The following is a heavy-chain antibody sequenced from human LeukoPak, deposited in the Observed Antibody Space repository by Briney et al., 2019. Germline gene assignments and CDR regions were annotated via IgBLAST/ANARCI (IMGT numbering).Heavy chain of an antibody. CDR1: GGTFSSYA. J-gene: IGHJ3*02. V-gene: IGHV1-69*05. CDR2: IIPIFGTA. Sequence: GASVKVSCKASGGTFSSYAISWARQAPGQGLEWMGRIIPIFGTANYAQKFQGRVTITTDESTSTAYMELSSLRSEDTAVYYCAREGGYCSGGSCYSWAGGVHAFDIWGQGTMVTVSS. D-gene: IGHD2-15*01. CDR3: AREGGYCSGGSCYSWAGGVHAFDI.